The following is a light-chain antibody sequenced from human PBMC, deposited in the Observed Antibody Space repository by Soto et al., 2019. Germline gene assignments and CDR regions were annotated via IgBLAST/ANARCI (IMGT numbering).Light chain of an antibody. CDR3: YAYGTSNTLA. V-gene: IGLV2-23*02. J-gene: IGLJ2*01. Sequence: QSVLIQPPSVSGSPGQSITISCTGTSNDIGSYDLVSWYQQHPGKAPKLIIYDVNKRPSGVSNRFSGSKSGNTASLTISGLQAEDEADYWCYAYGTSNTLAFGGGTQLTVL. CDR1: SNDIGSYDL. CDR2: DVN.